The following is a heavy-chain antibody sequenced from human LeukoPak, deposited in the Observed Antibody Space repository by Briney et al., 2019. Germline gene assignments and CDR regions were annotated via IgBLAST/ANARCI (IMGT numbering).Heavy chain of an antibody. J-gene: IGHJ3*02. CDR3: ARENGYNYGAFDI. CDR2: IIPILGIA. D-gene: IGHD5-24*01. Sequence: GASVKVSCKASGGTFSSYAISWVRQAPGQGLEWMGRIIPILGIANYAQKFQGRVTITADKSTSTAYMELGSLRSEDTAVYYCARENGYNYGAFDIWGQGTMVTVSS. V-gene: IGHV1-69*04. CDR1: GGTFSSYA.